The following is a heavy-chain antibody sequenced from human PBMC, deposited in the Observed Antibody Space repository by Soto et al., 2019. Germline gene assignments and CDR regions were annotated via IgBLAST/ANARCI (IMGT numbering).Heavy chain of an antibody. CDR1: GFTFSDYS. V-gene: IGHV3-21*01. D-gene: IGHD4-17*01. Sequence: EVQLVESGGGLVKPGGSLRLSCVASGFTFSDYSMNWVRQAPGKGLEWVSSISSASSYIYYADSVKGRFTISRDSAKNSLYLQMNSLRAEDTAVYYCARGAMTTTHWGQGTLVTVSS. CDR2: ISSASSYI. CDR3: ARGAMTTTH. J-gene: IGHJ4*02.